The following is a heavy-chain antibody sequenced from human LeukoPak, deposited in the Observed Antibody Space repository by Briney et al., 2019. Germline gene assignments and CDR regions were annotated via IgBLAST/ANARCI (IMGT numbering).Heavy chain of an antibody. CDR1: GGSISSYY. Sequence: PSETLSLTCTVSGGSISSYYWSWIRRPPGKGLEWIGYIYYSGSTNYNPSLKSRVTISVDTSKNQFSLKLRSVTAADTAVYYCARDSGRAATGNIDYWGQGTLVTVSS. V-gene: IGHV4-59*01. D-gene: IGHD6-13*01. CDR3: ARDSGRAATGNIDY. J-gene: IGHJ4*02. CDR2: IYYSGST.